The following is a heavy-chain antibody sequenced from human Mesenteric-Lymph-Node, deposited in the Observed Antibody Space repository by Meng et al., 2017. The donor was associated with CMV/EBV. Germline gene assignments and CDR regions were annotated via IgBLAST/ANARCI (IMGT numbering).Heavy chain of an antibody. J-gene: IGHJ3*02. CDR1: GYSFTRYW. D-gene: IGHD3-22*01. Sequence: GGSLRLSCQGSGYSFTRYWIGWVRQMPGKGLEWLGIIYPGDSDTRYSPSFLGQVIISADKSISTAYLQWSSLKASDTAIYYCARTPYYYDNLDAFDIWGEGTMVTVSS. CDR2: IYPGDSDT. V-gene: IGHV5-51*01. CDR3: ARTPYYYDNLDAFDI.